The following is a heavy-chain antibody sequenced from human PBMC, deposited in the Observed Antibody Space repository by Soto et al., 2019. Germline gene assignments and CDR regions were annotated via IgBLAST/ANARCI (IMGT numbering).Heavy chain of an antibody. CDR1: GYTFTSYY. CDR2: INPSGGST. D-gene: IGHD5-12*01. J-gene: IGHJ4*02. Sequence: ASVKVFCKASGYTFTSYYMHWVRQSPGQGLEWMGIINPSGGSTSYAQKFQGRVTMTRDTSTSTVYMELSSLRSEDTAVYYCARVRDGYNGSSFFDYWGQGTLVTVSS. CDR3: ARVRDGYNGSSFFDY. V-gene: IGHV1-46*01.